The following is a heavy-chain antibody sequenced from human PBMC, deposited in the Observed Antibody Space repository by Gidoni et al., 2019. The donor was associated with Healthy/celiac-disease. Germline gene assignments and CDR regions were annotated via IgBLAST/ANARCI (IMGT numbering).Heavy chain of an antibody. CDR2: INHSGST. J-gene: IGHJ5*02. Sequence: QVQLQQWGAGLLKPWETLSLTCAVYGGSFSGYSWDWIRQPPGKGLEWIGEINHSGSTNYNPSLKSRVTISVDTSKNQFSLKLSSVTAADTAVYYCARGRGYSYEGGWFDPWGQGTLVTVSS. V-gene: IGHV4-34*01. CDR1: GGSFSGYS. D-gene: IGHD5-18*01. CDR3: ARGRGYSYEGGWFDP.